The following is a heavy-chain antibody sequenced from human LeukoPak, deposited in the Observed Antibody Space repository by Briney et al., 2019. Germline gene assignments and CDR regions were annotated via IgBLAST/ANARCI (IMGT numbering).Heavy chain of an antibody. CDR2: MNPNSGNT. CDR1: VYTFTSYD. D-gene: IGHD2-21*02. Sequence: ASVKVSCKASVYTFTSYDVQWVRQATGQGLEWMGWMNPNSGNTGYAQRFQGRVTMTRDTSISTAYMELSSLRSEDTAVYYCARKGKVTPGTHYFDYWGQGTLVTVSS. J-gene: IGHJ4*02. CDR3: ARKGKVTPGTHYFDY. V-gene: IGHV1-8*01.